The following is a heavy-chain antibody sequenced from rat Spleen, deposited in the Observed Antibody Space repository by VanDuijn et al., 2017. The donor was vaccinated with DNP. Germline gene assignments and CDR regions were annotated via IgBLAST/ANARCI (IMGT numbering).Heavy chain of an antibody. CDR1: GFTFSNYD. CDR2: ISYDGSST. V-gene: IGHV5-7*01. CDR3: TLHTTGG. Sequence: EVQLVESGGGLVQPGRSMKLSCAASGFTFSNYDMAWVRQAPKKGLEWVATISYDGSSTYYRDSVKGRFTISRDNAKSTLYLQMDSLRSEDTATYYCTLHTTGGWGQGVMVTVSS. D-gene: IGHD1-7*01. J-gene: IGHJ2*01.